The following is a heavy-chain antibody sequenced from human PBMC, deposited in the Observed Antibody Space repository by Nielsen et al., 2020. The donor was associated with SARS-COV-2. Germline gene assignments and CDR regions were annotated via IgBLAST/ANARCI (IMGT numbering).Heavy chain of an antibody. V-gene: IGHV3-33*01. CDR2: ISYDGSSQ. J-gene: IGHJ6*03. CDR1: GFTFSSHG. Sequence: GESLKISCAASGFTFSSHGVHWVRQAPGKGLEWVAFISYDGSSQNYADSVKGRFTISKDNSKKTVYLQMNSLRAEDTAVYYCARDGSYRDDLVFLHYNYMDVWGKGTTVTV. D-gene: IGHD3-16*02. CDR3: ARDGSYRDDLVFLHYNYMDV.